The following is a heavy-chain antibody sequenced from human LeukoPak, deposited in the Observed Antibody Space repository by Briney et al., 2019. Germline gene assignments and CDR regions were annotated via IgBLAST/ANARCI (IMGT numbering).Heavy chain of an antibody. V-gene: IGHV3-53*01. J-gene: IGHJ3*02. CDR2: IYRDGRT. CDR3: ARGLFLSGYLDAFDI. CDR1: GFTVSNKY. Sequence: GGSLRLSCAASGFTVSNKYMAWVRQAPGKGLEWVSLIYRDGRTYYADSVKGRCTISRDNSKNTLYLQMNSLRVEDTAMYYCARGLFLSGYLDAFDIWGQGTVVTVSS. D-gene: IGHD3-22*01.